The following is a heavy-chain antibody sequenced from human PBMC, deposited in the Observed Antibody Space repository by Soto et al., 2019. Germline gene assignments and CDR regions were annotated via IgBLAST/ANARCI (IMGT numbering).Heavy chain of an antibody. CDR1: GYTFTSYY. J-gene: IGHJ4*02. V-gene: IGHV1-46*01. CDR2: INPSGGST. Sequence: QVQLVQSGAEAKKPGASVKVSCKASGYTFTSYYMNWVRQAPGQGLEWMGIINPSGGSTTYAQKFQGGVTMTRDTSTSTVYMELSNLRSDDTAVYYCTCQSGPTDYWGQGTLVTVSS. CDR3: TCQSGPTDY.